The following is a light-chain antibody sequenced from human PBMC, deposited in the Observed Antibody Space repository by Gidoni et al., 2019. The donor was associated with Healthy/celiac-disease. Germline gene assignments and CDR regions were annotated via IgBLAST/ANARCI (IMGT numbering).Light chain of an antibody. CDR2: NAS. V-gene: IGKV1-5*03. J-gene: IGKJ2*01. CDR3: QQYNSQYT. CDR1: QSLSSW. Sequence: DIQMTQSPSTLSASVGDRVTITCRASQSLSSWLAWYQQKPGKAPKRLIYNASSLESGVPSRFSGSGSGTEFTLTISSLQPDDFAPYYCQQYNSQYTFGQXTKLEIK.